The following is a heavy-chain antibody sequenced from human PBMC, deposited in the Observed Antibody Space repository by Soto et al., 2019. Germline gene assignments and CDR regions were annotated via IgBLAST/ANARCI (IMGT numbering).Heavy chain of an antibody. CDR2: IGTAGDT. CDR1: GFTFSSYD. Sequence: GGSLRLSCAASGFTFSSYDMHWVRQATGKGLEWVSAIGTAGDTYYPGSVKGRLPISRENAKNSLYLQMNSLRAGDTAVYYCARARATLVGARRWNMDVWGQGTTVTVSS. J-gene: IGHJ6*02. CDR3: ARARATLVGARRWNMDV. D-gene: IGHD1-26*01. V-gene: IGHV3-13*01.